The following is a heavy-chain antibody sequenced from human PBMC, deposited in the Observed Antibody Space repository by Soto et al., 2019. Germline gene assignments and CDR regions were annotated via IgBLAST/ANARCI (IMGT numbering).Heavy chain of an antibody. CDR1: GFTFSDYA. CDR2: ISAGGST. D-gene: IGHD2-2*01. CDR3: ANVPIWCSSTSCYSEGFDY. V-gene: IGHV3-23*01. J-gene: IGHJ4*02. Sequence: PGGSLTLSCTASGFTFSDYAMSWVRQPPGKGLEWVSVISAGGSTYYADSVKGRFTVSRANSKNTLYLQMNSLRAEDTAVYYCANVPIWCSSTSCYSEGFDYWGQGTLVTVSS.